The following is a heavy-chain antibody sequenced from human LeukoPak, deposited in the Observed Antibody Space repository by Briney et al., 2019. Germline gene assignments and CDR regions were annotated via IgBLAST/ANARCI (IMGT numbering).Heavy chain of an antibody. D-gene: IGHD2-2*01. CDR1: GGSISSGSYY. Sequence: PSETLSLTCTVSGGSISSGSYYWSWIRQPAGKGLEWIGRIYTSGSTNYNPSLKSRVTISVDTSKNQFSLKLSSVTAADTAVYYGATPLVGRATFFDYWAKEPRVTVPS. V-gene: IGHV4-61*02. CDR3: ATPLVGRATFFDY. CDR2: IYTSGST. J-gene: IGHJ4*02.